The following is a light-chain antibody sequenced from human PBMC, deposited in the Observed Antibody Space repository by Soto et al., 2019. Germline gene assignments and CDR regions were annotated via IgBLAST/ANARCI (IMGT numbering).Light chain of an antibody. J-gene: IGKJ5*01. Sequence: EIVLTQSPVTLSLSPGERATLSCRASQSVRTYLAWYQVKPGQAPRLLIYDASRRASGVPARFCGSGSGTDFTLTISSLEPEDCALYYGQQRNTWPPITFGQGTRRESK. CDR2: DAS. CDR1: QSVRTY. CDR3: QQRNTWPPIT. V-gene: IGKV3-11*01.